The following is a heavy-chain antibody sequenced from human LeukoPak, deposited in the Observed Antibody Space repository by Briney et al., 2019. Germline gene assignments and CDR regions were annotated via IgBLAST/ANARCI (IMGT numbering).Heavy chain of an antibody. D-gene: IGHD1-26*01. Sequence: GGSLRLSCAASGFTFDDYAMHWVRQAPGKGLGGVSGISWNSGSIGYADSVKGRFTISRDNAKNSLYLQMNSLRAEDMALYYCAKDKGVGATRGIDYWGQGTLVTVSS. CDR3: AKDKGVGATRGIDY. CDR2: ISWNSGSI. J-gene: IGHJ4*02. V-gene: IGHV3-9*03. CDR1: GFTFDDYA.